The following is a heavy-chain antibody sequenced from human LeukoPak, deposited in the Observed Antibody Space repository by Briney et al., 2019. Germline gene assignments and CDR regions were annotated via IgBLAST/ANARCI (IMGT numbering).Heavy chain of an antibody. CDR1: GYTFTSYY. D-gene: IGHD3-22*01. V-gene: IGHV1-46*01. CDR2: VNPSGGST. Sequence: ASVKVSCKASGYTFTSYYMHWVRQAPGQGLEWMGIVNPSGGSTSYAENFQGRVTVTRDTSTSTVYVELSSLRSEDTALYYCARGGYYETQVAFDVWGQGTMVTVSS. J-gene: IGHJ3*01. CDR3: ARGGYYETQVAFDV.